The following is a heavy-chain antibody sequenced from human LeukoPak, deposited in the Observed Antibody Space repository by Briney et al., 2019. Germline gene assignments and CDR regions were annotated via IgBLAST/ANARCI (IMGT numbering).Heavy chain of an antibody. J-gene: IGHJ4*02. Sequence: GGSLRLSCAASGFTFSSYAMKWIRQAPGKGLEWVSAISRTSAYIYYSDSVKGRFTISRDNAKNSVYLQIDSLRAEDAAVYYCARDERRYCSDSSCYPGDYWGQGTLVTVSS. CDR3: ARDERRYCSDSSCYPGDY. CDR1: GFTFSSYA. CDR2: ISRTSAYI. V-gene: IGHV3-21*01. D-gene: IGHD2-2*01.